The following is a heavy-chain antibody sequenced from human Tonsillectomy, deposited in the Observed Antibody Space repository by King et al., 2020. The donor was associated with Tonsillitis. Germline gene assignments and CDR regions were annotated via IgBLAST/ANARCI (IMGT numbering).Heavy chain of an antibody. D-gene: IGHD6-19*01. V-gene: IGHV3-33*05. CDR2: ISFDGSNK. CDR1: GFSFSSNG. Sequence: VQLVESGGGVVQPGRSLSLSCAASGFSFSSNGMHWVRQAPGKGLEWVAVISFDGSNKNYADSVKGRFTISRDNSNNTLFLHMNSLRAEDTAVYYCARERLYSSGWGIDYWGXXALLSVSS. J-gene: IGHJ4*02. CDR3: ARERLYSSGWGIDY.